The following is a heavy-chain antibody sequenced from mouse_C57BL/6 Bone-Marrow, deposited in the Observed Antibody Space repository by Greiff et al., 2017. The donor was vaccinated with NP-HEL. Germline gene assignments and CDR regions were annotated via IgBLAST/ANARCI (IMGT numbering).Heavy chain of an antibody. CDR2: ISDGGSYT. V-gene: IGHV5-4*01. CDR3: AREDYGSSPWYFDY. CDR1: GFTFSSYA. D-gene: IGHD1-1*01. Sequence: EVQGVESGGGLVKPGGSLKLSCAASGFTFSSYAMSWVRQTPEKRLEWVATISDGGSYTYYPDNVKGRFTISRDNAKNNLYLQMSHLKSEDTAMYYCAREDYGSSPWYFDYWGQGTTLTVSS. J-gene: IGHJ2*01.